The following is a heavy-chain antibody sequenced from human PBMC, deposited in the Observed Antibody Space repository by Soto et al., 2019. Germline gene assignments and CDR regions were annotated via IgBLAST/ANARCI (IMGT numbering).Heavy chain of an antibody. CDR2: IYTSGST. CDR3: ASVVSARPDGAHRDVMDV. CDR1: GGSISSYY. Sequence: SETLSLTCTVSGGSISSYYWSWIRQPAGKGLEWIGRIYTSGSTNYNPSLKSRVTMSVDTSKNQFSLKLASVTAADTAVYYCASVVSARPDGAHRDVMDVWGKGTTVTVSS. V-gene: IGHV4-4*07. J-gene: IGHJ6*04. D-gene: IGHD6-6*01.